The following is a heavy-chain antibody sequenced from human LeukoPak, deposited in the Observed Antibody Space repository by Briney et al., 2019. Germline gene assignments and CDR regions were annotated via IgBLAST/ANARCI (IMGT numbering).Heavy chain of an antibody. V-gene: IGHV3-9*01. D-gene: IGHD2-21*02. CDR1: GFTFDDYA. CDR3: AKVGSVRCGGDCYLSY. Sequence: PGGSLTLSCAASGFTFDDYAMHWVRQAPGKGLEWVSGISWSSGNIGYADSVKGRFTISRDNAKNSLYLQMNSLRAEDTALYYCAKVGSVRCGGDCYLSYWGQGTLVTVSS. CDR2: ISWSSGNI. J-gene: IGHJ4*02.